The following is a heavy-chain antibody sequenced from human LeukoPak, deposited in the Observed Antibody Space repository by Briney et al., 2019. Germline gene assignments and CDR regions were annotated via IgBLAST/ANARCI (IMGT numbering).Heavy chain of an antibody. J-gene: IGHJ4*02. CDR3: ASRYNWNDAPFDY. D-gene: IGHD1-1*01. CDR1: GSTFSSYG. Sequence: GRSLRLSCAASGSTFSSYGMHWVRQAPGKGLEWVAVIWYDGSNKYYADSVKGRFTISRDNSKNTLYLQMNSLRAEDTAVYYCASRYNWNDAPFDYWGQGTLVTVSS. V-gene: IGHV3-33*01. CDR2: IWYDGSNK.